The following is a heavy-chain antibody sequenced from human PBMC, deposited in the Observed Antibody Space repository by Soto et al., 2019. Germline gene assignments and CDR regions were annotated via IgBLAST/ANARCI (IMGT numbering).Heavy chain of an antibody. CDR1: GYTFTTYG. V-gene: IGHV1-18*04. D-gene: IGHD3-16*01. CDR3: GRDVDLLRGVTVFGY. CDR2: ISAYSGDT. J-gene: IGHJ4*02. Sequence: QVQLVQSGGEVKKSGASVKVSCETSGYTFTTYGLTWVRQAPGQGLEWMGWISAYSGDTLYAQKFQGRVTLTRDTPTRTPSREMGALRSEDRPVYFCGRDVDLLRGVTVFGYWGQGTLVTVSP.